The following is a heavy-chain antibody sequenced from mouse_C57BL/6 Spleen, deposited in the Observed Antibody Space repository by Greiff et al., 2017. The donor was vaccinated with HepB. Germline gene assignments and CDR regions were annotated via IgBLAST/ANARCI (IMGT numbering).Heavy chain of an antibody. Sequence: EVQGVESGGDLVKPGGSLKLSCAASGFTFSSYGMSWVRQTPDKRLEWVATISSGGSYTYYPDSVKGRFTISRDNAKNTLYLQMSSLKSEDTAVYYCARTRRGGYFDVWGTGTTVTVSS. V-gene: IGHV5-6*01. CDR3: ARTRRGGYFDV. J-gene: IGHJ1*03. CDR2: ISSGGSYT. CDR1: GFTFSSYG.